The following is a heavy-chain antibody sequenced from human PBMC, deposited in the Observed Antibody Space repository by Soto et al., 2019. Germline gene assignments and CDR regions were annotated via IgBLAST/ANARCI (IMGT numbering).Heavy chain of an antibody. J-gene: IGHJ5*02. CDR2: INHVGIT. Sequence: SETLSLTCAVSGGSCRGFYWTWIRQSPGKELEWLGDINHVGITNYNPSLKSRLTISVDKSKNQFSLNLSSVTAADTAVYYCARQDRVVAEGRWFDPWGQGTLVTVSS. D-gene: IGHD2-15*01. CDR3: ARQDRVVAEGRWFDP. V-gene: IGHV4-34*01. CDR1: GGSCRGFY.